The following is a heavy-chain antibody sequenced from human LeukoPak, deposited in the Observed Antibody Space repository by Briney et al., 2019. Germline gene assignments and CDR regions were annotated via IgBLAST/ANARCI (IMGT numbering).Heavy chain of an antibody. CDR1: GFTFSSYA. V-gene: IGHV3-23*01. CDR3: AKGFDSSWPKYFDC. Sequence: GGSLRLSCAASGFTFSSYAISWVRQAPGKGLEWVSGITDSGGSTYYADSVKGRFTISRDNSKNTLYLQMNGLRAEDTAAYYCAKGFDSSWPKYFDCWGQGTLVTVSS. D-gene: IGHD6-13*01. J-gene: IGHJ4*02. CDR2: ITDSGGST.